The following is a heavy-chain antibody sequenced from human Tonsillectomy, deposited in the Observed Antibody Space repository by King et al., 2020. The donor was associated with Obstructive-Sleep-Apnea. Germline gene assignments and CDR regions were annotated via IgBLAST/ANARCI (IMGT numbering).Heavy chain of an antibody. CDR1: GGSISSYY. D-gene: IGHD3-10*01. CDR2: IYYSGST. V-gene: IGHV4-59*08. J-gene: IGHJ6*02. CDR3: AGSGGGMDV. Sequence: VQLQESGPGLVKPSETLSLTCTVSGGSISSYYWSWIRQPPGKGLEWIGYIYYSGSTNYNPSLKSRVTISVDTSKNQFSLKLSSVTAADTAVYYCAGSGGGMDVWGQGTTVTVSS.